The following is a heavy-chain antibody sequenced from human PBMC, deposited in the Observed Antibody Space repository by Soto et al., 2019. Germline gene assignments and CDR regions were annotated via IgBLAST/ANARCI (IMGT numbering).Heavy chain of an antibody. V-gene: IGHV1-2*02. J-gene: IGHJ4*02. D-gene: IGHD3-22*01. Sequence: AASVKVSCKASGYTFTGYYMHWVRQAPGQGLEWMGWINPNSGGTNYAQKFQGRVTMTRDTSISTAYMELSRLRSDDTAVYYCARDAYYDSSLNLDYWGQGTLVTAPQ. CDR2: INPNSGGT. CDR3: ARDAYYDSSLNLDY. CDR1: GYTFTGYY.